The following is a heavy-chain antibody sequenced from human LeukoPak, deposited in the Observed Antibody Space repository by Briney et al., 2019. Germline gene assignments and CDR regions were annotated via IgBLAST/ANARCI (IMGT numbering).Heavy chain of an antibody. Sequence: PGRSLRLSCAASGFTFSSYGMHWVRQAPGKGLEWVAVISYDGSNKYYADSVKGRFTISRDNSKNTLYLQVNSLRAEDTAVYYCAKDQWRSVVAATRDAFDIWGQGTMVTVSS. CDR2: ISYDGSNK. J-gene: IGHJ3*02. V-gene: IGHV3-30*18. D-gene: IGHD2-15*01. CDR1: GFTFSSYG. CDR3: AKDQWRSVVAATRDAFDI.